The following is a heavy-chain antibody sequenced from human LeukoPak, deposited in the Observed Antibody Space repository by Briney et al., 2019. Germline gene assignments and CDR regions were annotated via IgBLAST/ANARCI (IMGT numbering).Heavy chain of an antibody. CDR1: GFTFDDYA. V-gene: IGHV3-9*01. D-gene: IGHD2-15*01. Sequence: GRSLRLSCAASGFTFDDYAMHWVRQAPGEGLEWVSGISWNSGSIGYADSVKGRFTISRDNAKNSLYLQMNSLRAEDTAVYYCARSSSRYCSGGSCYSGVLGYFDYWGQGTLVTVSS. CDR2: ISWNSGSI. J-gene: IGHJ4*02. CDR3: ARSSSRYCSGGSCYSGVLGYFDY.